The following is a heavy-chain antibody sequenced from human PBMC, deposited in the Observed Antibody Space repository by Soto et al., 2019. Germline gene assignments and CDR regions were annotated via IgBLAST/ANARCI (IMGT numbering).Heavy chain of an antibody. Sequence: ESLKISCQGSGYSFVSYWIAWVRQMPGKGLEWMGSIYPGDSDTTNSPSFQGQVTMSVEKSITTVYLQWSSLKASDTAMYYCARTDGYEIEYWGQGTLVTVSS. J-gene: IGHJ4*02. V-gene: IGHV5-51*01. CDR3: ARTDGYEIEY. CDR1: GYSFVSYW. CDR2: IYPGDSDT. D-gene: IGHD2-21*01.